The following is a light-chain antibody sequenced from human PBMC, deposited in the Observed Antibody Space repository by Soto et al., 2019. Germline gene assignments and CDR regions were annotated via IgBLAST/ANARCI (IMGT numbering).Light chain of an antibody. Sequence: SYVLTQPPSVSVAPGKTANITCGGDNIGSKSVHWYQQKPGQAPVLVVFYDSGRPSGIPERFSGSNSGNTATLTISRVEAEDEADYYCQVWDTSGDPYYVLGTGTKLTVL. CDR1: NIGSKS. J-gene: IGLJ1*01. V-gene: IGLV3-21*04. CDR2: YDS. CDR3: QVWDTSGDPYYV.